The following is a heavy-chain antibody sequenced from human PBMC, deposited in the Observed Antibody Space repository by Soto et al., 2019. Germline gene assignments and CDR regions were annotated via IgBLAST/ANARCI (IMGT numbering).Heavy chain of an antibody. Sequence: QVQLVQSGAEVKKPGASVKLSCKASGYTFTTYTIHWVRQAPGQRLEWMGWIHAGNGNTKYSQKLQGRVTISRDTSASTAYMELSSLRSEDTALYYCARGYCSSTSCLFDYWGQGTLVTVSS. CDR3: ARGYCSSTSCLFDY. CDR1: GYTFTTYT. V-gene: IGHV1-3*01. CDR2: IHAGNGNT. D-gene: IGHD2-2*01. J-gene: IGHJ4*02.